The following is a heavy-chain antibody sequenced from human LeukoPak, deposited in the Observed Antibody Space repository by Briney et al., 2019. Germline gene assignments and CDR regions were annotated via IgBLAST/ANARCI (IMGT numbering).Heavy chain of an antibody. V-gene: IGHV3-48*01. Sequence: GGSLRLSSAASGFTFSRDSMNWVRQAPGKGLEWVSYINGGGSPIFYADSVRGRFTISRDNAKNSLHLQMNSLRAEDTAVYYCVRDNPRCCGVIPANIDDYWGQGTLVTVSS. J-gene: IGHJ4*02. CDR3: VRDNPRCCGVIPANIDDY. D-gene: IGHD2-21*01. CDR2: INGGGSPI. CDR1: GFTFSRDS.